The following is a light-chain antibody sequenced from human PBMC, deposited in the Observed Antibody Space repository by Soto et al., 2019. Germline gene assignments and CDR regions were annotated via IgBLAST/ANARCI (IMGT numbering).Light chain of an antibody. CDR1: NIRSKS. J-gene: IGLJ1*01. CDR3: QVWDRSSDHYV. V-gene: IGLV3-21*02. CDR2: DDS. Sequence: SYELTQTPSVSVAPGQTARITCGGNNIRSKSVHWYQQKPGQAPVLVVYDDSDRPSGIPERFSGSNSGNTATLTISRVEAGDEADYHCQVWDRSSDHYVFGTGTKVTVL.